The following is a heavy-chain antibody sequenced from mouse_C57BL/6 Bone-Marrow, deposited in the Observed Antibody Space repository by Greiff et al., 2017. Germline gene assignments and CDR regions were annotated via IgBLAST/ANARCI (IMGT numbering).Heavy chain of an antibody. Sequence: VQLQQPGAELVKPGASVKLSCKASGYTFTSYWMHWVKQRPGRGLEWIGRIDPTSGGTKYNEKFKSKATLTVDKSSSTAYMQLSSLTSEDSAVYYCARSDYGSSPWFAYWGQGTLVTVSA. CDR1: GYTFTSYW. D-gene: IGHD1-1*01. CDR3: ARSDYGSSPWFAY. CDR2: IDPTSGGT. V-gene: IGHV1-72*01. J-gene: IGHJ3*01.